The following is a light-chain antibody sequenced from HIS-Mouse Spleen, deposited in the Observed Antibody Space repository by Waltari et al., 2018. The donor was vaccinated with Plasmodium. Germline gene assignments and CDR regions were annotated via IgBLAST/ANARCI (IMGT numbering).Light chain of an antibody. J-gene: IGLJ2*01. V-gene: IGLV3-19*01. Sequence: SSELTQDPAVSVALGQTVRITCQGDSLRSYYASWYQQKPGQTPVLVIYGKNNRPSGVPDRCSGTRSGNPASLTITGAQAEDEADYYCNSRDSSGTHGVFGGGTKLTVL. CDR2: GKN. CDR3: NSRDSSGTHGV. CDR1: SLRSYY.